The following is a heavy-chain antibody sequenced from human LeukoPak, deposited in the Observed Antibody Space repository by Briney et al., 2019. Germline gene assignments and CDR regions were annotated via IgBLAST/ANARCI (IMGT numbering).Heavy chain of an antibody. CDR1: GFTFNSYG. Sequence: GGSLRLSCAASGFTFNSYGMHWVRQVPGKGLEWVAVIWYDGSNKFYADSVKGRFTISRDNSKNTLYLQMNSLRVEDTAVYYCARDKFGGSSSLIDYWGQGTLVTVSS. CDR2: IWYDGSNK. D-gene: IGHD6-13*01. CDR3: ARDKFGGSSSLIDY. V-gene: IGHV3-33*01. J-gene: IGHJ4*02.